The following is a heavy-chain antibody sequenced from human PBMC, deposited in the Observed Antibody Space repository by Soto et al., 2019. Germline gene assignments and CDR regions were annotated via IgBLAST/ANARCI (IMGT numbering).Heavy chain of an antibody. Sequence: ASLKVSFNDFGYTFTEFYIYWVRQAPGHGLEWMGWINPDSGGTNYAQNFQGRVTMTRDTSITTAYMELTRLTSGDTAVYYCAKPYCGPNSCHGWLAPCGQGPLVTVYS. J-gene: IGHJ5*02. D-gene: IGHD2-2*01. CDR2: INPDSGGT. CDR3: AKPYCGPNSCHGWLAP. V-gene: IGHV1-2*02. CDR1: GYTFTEFY.